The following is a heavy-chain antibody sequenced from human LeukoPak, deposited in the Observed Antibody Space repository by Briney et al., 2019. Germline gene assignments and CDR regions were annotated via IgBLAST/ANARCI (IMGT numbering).Heavy chain of an antibody. Sequence: SETLSLTCTGSGGSISSSSYYWGWIRQPPGKGLEWIGSIYYSGSTYYNPSLKSRVTISVDTSKNQFSLKLSSVTAADTAVYYCARRIAVAGTLTHFDYWGQGTLVTVSS. CDR1: GGSISSSSYY. CDR2: IYYSGST. V-gene: IGHV4-39*01. D-gene: IGHD6-19*01. CDR3: ARRIAVAGTLTHFDY. J-gene: IGHJ4*02.